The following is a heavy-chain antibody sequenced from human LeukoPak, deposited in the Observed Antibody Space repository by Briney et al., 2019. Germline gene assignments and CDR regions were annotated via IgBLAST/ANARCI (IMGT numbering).Heavy chain of an antibody. J-gene: IGHJ4*02. V-gene: IGHV4-38-2*02. D-gene: IGHD5-12*01. CDR2: IYHSGST. CDR1: GYSISSGYY. CDR3: ARAYSGYEIDY. Sequence: SETLSLTCTVSGYSISSGYYWGWIRQPPGKGLEWIGSIYHSGSTYYNPSLKSRVTISVDTSKNQFSRKLSSVTAADTAVYYCARAYSGYEIDYWGQGTLVTVSS.